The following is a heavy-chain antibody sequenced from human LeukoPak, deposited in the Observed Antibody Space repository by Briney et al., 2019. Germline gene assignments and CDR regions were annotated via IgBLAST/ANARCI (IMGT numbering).Heavy chain of an antibody. Sequence: SQTLSLTCAISGDSVSSNSAAWNWIRQSPSRGLEWLGRTYYRSKWYNDYAASVKSRITINPDTSKNQFSLKLSSVTAADTAVYYCARGRGSSWYGDYYYYGMDVWGQGTTVTVSS. J-gene: IGHJ6*02. CDR1: GDSVSSNSAA. V-gene: IGHV6-1*01. D-gene: IGHD6-13*01. CDR3: ARGRGSSWYGDYYYYGMDV. CDR2: TYYRSKWYN.